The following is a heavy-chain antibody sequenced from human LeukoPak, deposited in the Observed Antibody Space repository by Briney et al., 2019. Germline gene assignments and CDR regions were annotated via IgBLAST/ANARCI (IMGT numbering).Heavy chain of an antibody. CDR2: MSYKGNT. D-gene: IGHD3-10*01. V-gene: IGHV4-59*12. J-gene: IGHJ4*02. CDR3: ARKGPSRYYYGSGSYGY. Sequence: SETLSLTCSVSGGSINYYYWSWIRQPPGKGLEWIGYMSYKGNTNFNPSLKSRVTISVDTSKNQFSLKLSSVTAADTAVYYCARKGPSRYYYGSGSYGYWGQGTLVTVSS. CDR1: GGSINYYY.